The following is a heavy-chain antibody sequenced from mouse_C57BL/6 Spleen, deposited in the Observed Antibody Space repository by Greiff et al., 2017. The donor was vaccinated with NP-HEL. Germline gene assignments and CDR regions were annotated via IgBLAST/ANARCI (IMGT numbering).Heavy chain of an antibody. CDR3: ARNYGSSFDY. CDR1: GYAFTNYL. D-gene: IGHD1-1*01. V-gene: IGHV1-54*01. J-gene: IGHJ2*01. CDR2: INPGSGGT. Sequence: QVQLQQSGAELVRPGTSVKVSCKASGYAFTNYLIEWVKQRPGQGLEWIGVINPGSGGTKYNEKFKGKATLTADKSSSTAYMQLSSLTSEDSAVYFCARNYGSSFDYWGQGTTLTVSS.